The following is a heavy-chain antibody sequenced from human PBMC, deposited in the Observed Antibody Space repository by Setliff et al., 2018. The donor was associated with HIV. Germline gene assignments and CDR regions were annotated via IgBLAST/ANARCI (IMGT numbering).Heavy chain of an antibody. CDR2: INQDGSEK. J-gene: IGHJ6*02. CDR1: GFTFNNYW. CDR3: AAVPWGHSSLIIDH. V-gene: IGHV3-7*01. Sequence: GGSLRLSCAASGFTFNNYWMAWVRQAPGKGLEWVGNINQDGSEKNYVDSVKGRFSISRDNAENSLYLQMSSLRAEDTAVYYCAAVPWGHSSLIIDHWGQGTTVTVSS. D-gene: IGHD3-16*01.